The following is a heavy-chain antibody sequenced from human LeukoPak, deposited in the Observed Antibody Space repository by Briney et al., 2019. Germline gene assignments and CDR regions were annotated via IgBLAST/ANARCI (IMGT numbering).Heavy chain of an antibody. CDR2: INHSGST. J-gene: IGHJ2*01. CDR1: GESFSDYY. Sequence: SETLSLTCAVYGESFSDYYWSWIRQPPGKRLEWIGEINHSGSTNYNPSLKSRVTISVDTSKNQFPLKLSSVTAADTAVYYCARVRGAVAGHWYFDLWGRGTLVTVSS. D-gene: IGHD6-19*01. CDR3: ARVRGAVAGHWYFDL. V-gene: IGHV4-34*01.